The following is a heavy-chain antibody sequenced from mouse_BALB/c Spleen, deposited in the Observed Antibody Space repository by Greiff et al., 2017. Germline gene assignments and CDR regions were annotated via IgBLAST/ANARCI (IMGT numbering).Heavy chain of an antibody. V-gene: IGHV5-17*02. J-gene: IGHJ3*01. CDR2: ISSGSSTI. D-gene: IGHD4-1*01. CDR1: GFTFSSFG. Sequence: EVKLVESGGGLVQPGGSRKLSCAASGFTFSSFGMHWVRQAPEKGLEWVAYISSGSSTIYYADTVKGRFTFSRENPKNTLFLQMTGLRSEDTAMYYCARWDSWFAYWGQGTLVTVSA. CDR3: ARWDSWFAY.